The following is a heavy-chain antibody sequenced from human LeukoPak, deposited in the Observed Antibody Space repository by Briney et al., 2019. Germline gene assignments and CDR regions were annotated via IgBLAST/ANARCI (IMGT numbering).Heavy chain of an antibody. V-gene: IGHV3-30*04. Sequence: GRSLRLSCAASGFTFSSYAMHWVRQAPGKGLEWVAVISYDGSNKYYPDSVRGRFTVSRDNSKNTLYLQMNSLRPEDTAVYYCAKVLGEYSIRSKPLDTWGQGTLVTVSS. CDR1: GFTFSSYA. D-gene: IGHD6-13*01. J-gene: IGHJ5*02. CDR3: AKVLGEYSIRSKPLDT. CDR2: ISYDGSNK.